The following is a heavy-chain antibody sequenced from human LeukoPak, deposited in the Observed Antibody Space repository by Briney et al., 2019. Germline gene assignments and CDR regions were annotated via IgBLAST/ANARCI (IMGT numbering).Heavy chain of an antibody. CDR1: GYSISSGYY. V-gene: IGHV4-38-2*02. CDR3: ARGTLDSSGWYRDYFDY. Sequence: PSETLSLTCTVSGYSISSGYYWGWIRQPPGKGLEWIGSIYDSGTTYYNPSLKSRVTISVDTSKNQFSLKLSSVTAADTAVYYCARGTLDSSGWYRDYFDYWGQGTLVTVSS. D-gene: IGHD6-19*01. CDR2: IYDSGTT. J-gene: IGHJ4*02.